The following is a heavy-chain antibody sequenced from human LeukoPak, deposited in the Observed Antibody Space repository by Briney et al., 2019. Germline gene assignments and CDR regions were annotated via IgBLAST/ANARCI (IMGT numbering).Heavy chain of an antibody. J-gene: IGHJ4*02. V-gene: IGHV3-23*01. CDR1: GFTFSSYD. CDR2: ISGSGGST. CDR3: AKPPRWQQLPRFDY. Sequence: PGGSLRLSCAASGFTFSSYDMNWVRQAPGKGLEWVSAISGSGGSTYYADSVKGRFTISRDNSKNTLYLQMCRLRAEDTAVYYCAKPPRWQQLPRFDYWGQGTLVTVSS. D-gene: IGHD6-13*01.